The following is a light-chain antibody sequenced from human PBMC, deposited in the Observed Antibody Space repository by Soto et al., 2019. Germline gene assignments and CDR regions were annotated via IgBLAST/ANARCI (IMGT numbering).Light chain of an antibody. V-gene: IGLV1-36*01. CDR1: SSNIGNNA. Sequence: QAVVTQPPSVSEAPRQRVTISCSGSSSNIGNNAVNWYQQLPGKAPKLLIYYDDLLPSGVSDRFSGSKSGTSASLAISGLQPEDEADYYCAAWDDSLNGRVFGGGTKLTVL. CDR2: YDD. J-gene: IGLJ3*02. CDR3: AAWDDSLNGRV.